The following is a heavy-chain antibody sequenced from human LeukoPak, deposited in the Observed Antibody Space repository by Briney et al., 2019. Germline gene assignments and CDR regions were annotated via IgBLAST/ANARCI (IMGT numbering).Heavy chain of an antibody. J-gene: IGHJ4*02. D-gene: IGHD6-19*01. Sequence: ASVKVPCTASGYTFTGQFIHWLRQAPGQGLEWMGWIDPPSGAPHYAPKFQDRVTMTRDTSIATAYLEVHRLKSDDTAVYCCARSGFSTGFYLDFWGQGTLISVSS. CDR2: IDPPSGAP. CDR1: GYTFTGQF. V-gene: IGHV1-2*02. CDR3: ARSGFSTGFYLDF.